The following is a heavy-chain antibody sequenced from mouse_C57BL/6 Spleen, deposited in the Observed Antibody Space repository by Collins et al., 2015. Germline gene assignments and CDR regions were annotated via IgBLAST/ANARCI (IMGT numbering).Heavy chain of an antibody. CDR1: GFTFNTYA. Sequence: EVQLVESGGGLVQPKGSLKLSCAASGFTFNTYAMNWVRQAPGKGLEWVARIRSKSNNYATYYADSVKDRFTISRDDSQSMLYLQTNNLKTEDTAMYYCVRHDYDRSFAYWGQGTLVTVSA. J-gene: IGHJ3*01. CDR3: VRHDYDRSFAY. V-gene: IGHV10-1*02. CDR2: IRSKSNNYAT. D-gene: IGHD2-4*01.